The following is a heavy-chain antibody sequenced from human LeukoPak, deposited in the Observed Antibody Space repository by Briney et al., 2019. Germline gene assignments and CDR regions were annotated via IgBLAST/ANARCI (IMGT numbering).Heavy chain of an antibody. J-gene: IGHJ5*02. D-gene: IGHD4-23*01. V-gene: IGHV3-23*01. CDR2: IFPSGGEI. CDR3: AKTEGMVTPDLREFNWFDP. Sequence: GGSLRLSCAASGFTFSTFAMIWVRQPPGKGLEWVSSIFPSGGEIHYADSVRGRFTISRDNSKNTLFLQMNSLRAEDTAVYYCAKTEGMVTPDLREFNWFDPWGQGTLVTVSS. CDR1: GFTFSTFA.